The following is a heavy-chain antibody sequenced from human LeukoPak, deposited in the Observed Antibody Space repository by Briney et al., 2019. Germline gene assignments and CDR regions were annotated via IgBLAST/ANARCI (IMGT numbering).Heavy chain of an antibody. J-gene: IGHJ6*03. V-gene: IGHV4-61*02. Sequence: SETLSLACTVSGGSISSGSYYWSWIRQPAGKGLEWIGRIYTSGSTNYNPSLKSRVTMSVDTSKNQFSLKLSSVTAADTAVYYCARESRYYYGSGSYYDPSYYYYYYMDVWGKGTTVTISS. CDR2: IYTSGST. CDR3: ARESRYYYGSGSYYDPSYYYYYYMDV. CDR1: GGSISSGSYY. D-gene: IGHD3-10*01.